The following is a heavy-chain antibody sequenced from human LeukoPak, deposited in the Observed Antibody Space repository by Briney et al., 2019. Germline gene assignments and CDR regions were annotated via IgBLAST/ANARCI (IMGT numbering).Heavy chain of an antibody. D-gene: IGHD6-13*01. V-gene: IGHV3-11*01. CDR2: ISSSGSTI. CDR1: GFTFSDYY. J-gene: IGHJ4*02. CDR3: ARIGSSSWLVFDY. Sequence: GGSLRLSCAASGFTFSDYYMSWIRQAPGKGLEWVSYISSSGSTIYYTDSVKGRFTISRDNAKNSLYLQMNSLRAEDTAVYYCARIGSSSWLVFDYWGQGTLVTVSS.